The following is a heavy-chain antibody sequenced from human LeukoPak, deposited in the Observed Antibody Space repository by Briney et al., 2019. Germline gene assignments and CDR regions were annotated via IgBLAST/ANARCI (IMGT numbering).Heavy chain of an antibody. Sequence: GGSLRLSCAASGFTFSNYWMIWVRQAPGKGLEWVANIKKDGSEKYYVDSVKGRFTISRDNAKNSLYLQMNSLRAEDTAVYYCARDLYRIVVVPHYFDYWGQGTLVTVSS. D-gene: IGHD3-22*01. CDR1: GFTFSNYW. CDR2: IKKDGSEK. CDR3: ARDLYRIVVVPHYFDY. J-gene: IGHJ4*02. V-gene: IGHV3-7*01.